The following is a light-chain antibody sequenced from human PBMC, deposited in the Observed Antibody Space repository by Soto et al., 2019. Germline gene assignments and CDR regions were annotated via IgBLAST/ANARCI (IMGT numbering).Light chain of an antibody. V-gene: IGKV1-12*01. J-gene: IGKJ5*01. CDR2: VTS. CDR3: QQGHNWPLT. Sequence: DIQMTQSPSSVSASVGDRVTITCRATQGLSGSLAWYQQKPGKAPKLLISVTSRLQSGVPSRFSGKATGTDFTLPLDSPQPEDLATYYCQQGHNWPLTFGQGTRLEIK. CDR1: QGLSGS.